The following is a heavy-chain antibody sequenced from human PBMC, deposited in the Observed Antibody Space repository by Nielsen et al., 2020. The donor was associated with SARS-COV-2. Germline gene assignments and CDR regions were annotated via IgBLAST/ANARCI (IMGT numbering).Heavy chain of an antibody. D-gene: IGHD1-1*01. J-gene: IGHJ4*02. Sequence: GESLKISCAASGFNFHDYTMYWVRRVPGKGLQWLSLISWDGSAPAYADSVKGRFTISRDNAKNSLYLQMNSLRAEDTAVYYCASTHRVRPREEDYWGQGTLVTVSS. CDR1: GFNFHDYT. CDR2: ISWDGSAP. CDR3: ASTHRVRPREEDY. V-gene: IGHV3-43*01.